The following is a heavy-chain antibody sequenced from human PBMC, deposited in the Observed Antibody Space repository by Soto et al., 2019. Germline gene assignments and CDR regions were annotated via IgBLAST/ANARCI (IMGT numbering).Heavy chain of an antibody. CDR3: ARGWNYAYYYYYYMDV. Sequence: ASVKVSCKASGYTFTSYAMNWVRQAPGQGLEWMGWINTNTGNPTYAQGFTGRFVFSLDTSVSTAYLQICSLKAEDTAVYYCARGWNYAYYYYYYMDVWGKGTTVTVSS. V-gene: IGHV7-4-1*01. J-gene: IGHJ6*03. D-gene: IGHD1-7*01. CDR2: INTNTGNP. CDR1: GYTFTSYA.